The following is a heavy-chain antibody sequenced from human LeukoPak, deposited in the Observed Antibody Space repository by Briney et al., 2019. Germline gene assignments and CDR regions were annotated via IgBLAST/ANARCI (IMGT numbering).Heavy chain of an antibody. CDR1: GFTFSSYG. V-gene: IGHV3-30*02. D-gene: IGHD1-1*01. Sequence: PGGSLRLSXAASGFTFSSYGMHWVRQAPGKGLEWVAFIRYDGSNKYYADSVKGRFTISRDNSKNTLYLQMNSLRAEDTAVYYCAKDERAYYYYYMDVWGKGTTVTVSS. J-gene: IGHJ6*03. CDR2: IRYDGSNK. CDR3: AKDERAYYYYYMDV.